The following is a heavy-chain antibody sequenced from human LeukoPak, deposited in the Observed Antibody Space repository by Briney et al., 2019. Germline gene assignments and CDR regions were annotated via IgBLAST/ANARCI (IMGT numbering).Heavy chain of an antibody. CDR1: GDSISIYY. V-gene: IGHV4-59*08. CDR2: IRYSGSA. D-gene: IGHD3-22*01. CDR3: ARLVYDSRGYYFDY. J-gene: IGHJ4*02. Sequence: SETLCLTCTVSGDSISIYYWSWIRQPPGKGLEWIGYIRYSGSANYNPSLRSRVTISIDTSKNQFSLKLSSVTAADTAVYHCARLVYDSRGYYFDYWGQGTLVTVSS.